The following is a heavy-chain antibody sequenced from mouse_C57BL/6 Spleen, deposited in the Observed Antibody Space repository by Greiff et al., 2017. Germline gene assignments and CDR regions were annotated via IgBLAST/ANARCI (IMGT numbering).Heavy chain of an antibody. CDR1: GFTFSDYG. D-gene: IGHD1-1*01. Sequence: EVQLQESGGGLVKPGGSLKLSCAASGFTFSDYGMYWVRQAPEKGLEWVAYISSGSSNIYSADTVKGRFTISRANAKNTLFLQMTSLRSEDTTMYYCARSPNYYGYYFDYWGQGTTLTVSS. V-gene: IGHV5-17*01. CDR3: ARSPNYYGYYFDY. J-gene: IGHJ2*01. CDR2: ISSGSSNI.